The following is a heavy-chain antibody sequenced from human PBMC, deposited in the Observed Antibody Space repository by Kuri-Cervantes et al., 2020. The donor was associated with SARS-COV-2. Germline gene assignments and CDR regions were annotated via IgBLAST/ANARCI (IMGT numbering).Heavy chain of an antibody. CDR3: ARDSRYNRNESKFDY. J-gene: IGHJ4*02. Sequence: ASVKVSCKASGYTFTGYYMHWVRQAPGQGLEWMGWINPNSGGTNYAQKFQGRVTMTRDTSISTAYMELSRLRSDDTAVYYCARDSRYNRNESKFDYWGQGTLVTVSS. CDR2: INPNSGGT. D-gene: IGHD1-14*01. CDR1: GYTFTGYY. V-gene: IGHV1-2*02.